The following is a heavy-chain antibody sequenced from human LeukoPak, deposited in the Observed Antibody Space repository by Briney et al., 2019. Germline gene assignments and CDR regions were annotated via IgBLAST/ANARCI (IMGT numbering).Heavy chain of an antibody. CDR2: IYNSVST. V-gene: IGHV4-38-2*01. J-gene: IGHJ5*01. D-gene: IGHD5/OR15-5a*01. Sequence: SETLSLTCVVSDYSITSGDYWAWIRHPPGKGLEWIGSIYNSVSTSYNPSLKSRVTMSVDPSKNQFSLNLRSVTAADTAVYFCARNMSTEGWFDSWGRGTLVTVSS. CDR3: ARNMSTEGWFDS. CDR1: DYSITSGDY.